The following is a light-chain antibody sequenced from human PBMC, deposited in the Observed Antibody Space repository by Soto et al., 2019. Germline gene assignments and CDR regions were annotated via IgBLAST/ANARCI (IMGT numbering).Light chain of an antibody. CDR1: SSNIGNNY. V-gene: IGLV1-51*02. CDR2: ENN. Sequence: QSVLTQPPSVSAAPGQKVTISCSGSSSNIGNNYVSWYQQLPGTAPKLLIYENNKRPSGIPDRFSGSKSGTSATLGITGLQTGDEADYYCGTWDSSLSAAVFGSGTQLIVL. CDR3: GTWDSSLSAAV. J-gene: IGLJ7*01.